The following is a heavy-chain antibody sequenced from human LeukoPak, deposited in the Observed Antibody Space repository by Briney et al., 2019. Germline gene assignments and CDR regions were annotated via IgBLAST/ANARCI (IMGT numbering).Heavy chain of an antibody. CDR2: INSDGSDT. CDR3: ALLAAADSES. J-gene: IGHJ5*02. CDR1: GFTFSSYW. V-gene: IGHV3-74*01. Sequence: GGSLRLSCAGSGFTFSSYWIHWVRQAPGKGLVWVSRINSDGSDTIYADSVKGRFTISRDNARNTLYLQMNSLIAEDTAVYYCALLAAADSESWGQGTLVTVSS. D-gene: IGHD6-13*01.